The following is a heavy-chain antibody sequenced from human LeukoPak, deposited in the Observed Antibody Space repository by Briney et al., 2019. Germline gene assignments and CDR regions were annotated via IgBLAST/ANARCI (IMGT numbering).Heavy chain of an antibody. CDR3: ARDHIPYGSGSYGY. D-gene: IGHD3-10*01. CDR2: INPNSGGT. V-gene: IGHV1-2*06. J-gene: IGHJ4*02. CDR1: GYTFTGYY. Sequence: ASVKVSCKASGYTFTGYYMHWVRQAPGQGLEWMGRINPNSGGTNYAQKFQGRVTMTRDTSISTAYVELSRLRSDDTAVYYCARDHIPYGSGSYGYWGQGTLVTVSS.